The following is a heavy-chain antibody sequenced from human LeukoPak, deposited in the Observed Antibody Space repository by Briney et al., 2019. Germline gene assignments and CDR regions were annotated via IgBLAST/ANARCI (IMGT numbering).Heavy chain of an antibody. V-gene: IGHV1-69*13. D-gene: IGHD2-15*01. CDR3: ARDRVVGLGIDNAFDI. Sequence: ASVEVSCEASGGTFSTYAISWVRQAPGQGLEWMGGIIPVFGTANYAQKFQGRVTITADESTSTAYMELSSLRSEDTAVFYCARDRVVGLGIDNAFDIWGHGTMVTVSS. CDR2: IIPVFGTA. J-gene: IGHJ3*02. CDR1: GGTFSTYA.